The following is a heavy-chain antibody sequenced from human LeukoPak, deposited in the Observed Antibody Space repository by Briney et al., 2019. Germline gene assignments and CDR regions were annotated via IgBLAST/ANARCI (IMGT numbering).Heavy chain of an antibody. D-gene: IGHD3-3*01. V-gene: IGHV3-21*01. CDR2: ISSSSSYI. CDR1: GFTFSSYS. J-gene: IGHJ4*02. CDR3: ARGIYDFWSGYYGGPFDY. Sequence: GGSLRLSCAASGFTFSSYSMNWVRQAPGKGLEWVSSISSSSSYIYHADSVKGRFTISRDNAKNSLYLQMNSLRAEDTAVYYCARGIYDFWSGYYGGPFDYWGQGTLVTVSS.